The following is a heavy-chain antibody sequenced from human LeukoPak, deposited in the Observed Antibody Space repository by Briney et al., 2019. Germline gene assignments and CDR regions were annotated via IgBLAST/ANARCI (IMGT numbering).Heavy chain of an antibody. Sequence: KSSETLSLTCAVYGGSFSGYYWSWIRQPPGKGLEWIGEINHSGSTNYNPSLKSRVTISVDTSKNQFSLRLSSVTAADTAVYYCARGGTMIVVVITPDAFDIWGQGTMVTVSS. J-gene: IGHJ3*02. V-gene: IGHV4-34*01. CDR1: GGSFSGYY. CDR2: INHSGST. D-gene: IGHD3-22*01. CDR3: ARGGTMIVVVITPDAFDI.